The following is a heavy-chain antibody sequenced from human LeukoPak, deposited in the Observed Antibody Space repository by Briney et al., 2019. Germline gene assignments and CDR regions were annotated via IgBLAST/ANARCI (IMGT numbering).Heavy chain of an antibody. CDR1: GFTFSSYA. V-gene: IGHV3-23*01. CDR3: AKTPGFGVVYDAFDI. D-gene: IGHD3-3*01. Sequence: GGSLRLSCAASGFTFSSYAMSWVRQAPGKGLEWVSAISGSGGSTYYADSVKGRFAISRDNSKNTLYLQMNSLRAEDTAVYYCAKTPGFGVVYDAFDIWGQGTMVTVSS. J-gene: IGHJ3*02. CDR2: ISGSGGST.